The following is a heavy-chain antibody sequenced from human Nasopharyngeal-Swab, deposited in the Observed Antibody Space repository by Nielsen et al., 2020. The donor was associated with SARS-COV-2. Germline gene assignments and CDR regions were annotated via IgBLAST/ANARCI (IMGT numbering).Heavy chain of an antibody. V-gene: IGHV4-59*08. CDR2: IYYSGST. CDR1: GGSISSYY. D-gene: IGHD3-22*01. CDR3: VRHPRYYDSSGYHFDY. J-gene: IGHJ4*02. Sequence: SETLSLTCTVSGGSISSYYWSWIRQPPGKGLEWIGYIYYSGSTNYNPSLKSRVTISVDTSKNQFSLKLSSVTAADTAVYYCVRHPRYYDSSGYHFDYWGQGTLVTVSS.